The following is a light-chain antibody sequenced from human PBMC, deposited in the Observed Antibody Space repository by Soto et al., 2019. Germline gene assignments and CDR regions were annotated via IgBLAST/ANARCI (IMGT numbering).Light chain of an antibody. CDR3: QQYNAWPLT. Sequence: EIVMTQSPATLSVSPGERVTLSCRASQSVNSTLAWYQQKPGQTPKLLIYVASTRATGIPARLSGSGSGTEFTLSISSLQSEDFAIYYCQQYNAWPLTFGGGTKVEFK. CDR2: VAS. V-gene: IGKV3-15*01. J-gene: IGKJ4*01. CDR1: QSVNST.